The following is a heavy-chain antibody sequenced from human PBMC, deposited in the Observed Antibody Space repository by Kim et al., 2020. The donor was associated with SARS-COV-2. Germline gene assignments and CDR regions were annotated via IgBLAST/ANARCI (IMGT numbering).Heavy chain of an antibody. D-gene: IGHD3-10*01. J-gene: IGHJ4*02. Sequence: VKGRFTISRDNSKNTLYLQMNSLRAEDTAVYYCAKDLYYGSGTTEYYFDYWGQGTLVTVSS. CDR3: AKDLYYGSGTTEYYFDY. V-gene: IGHV3-23*01.